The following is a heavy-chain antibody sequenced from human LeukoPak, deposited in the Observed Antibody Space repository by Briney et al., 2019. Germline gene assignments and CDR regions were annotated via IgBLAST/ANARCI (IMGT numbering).Heavy chain of an antibody. CDR3: ARADRLDGGPYLIGP. CDR1: GYSFTDYY. V-gene: IGHV1-2*02. D-gene: IGHD2-21*01. CDR2: INPNSGGT. J-gene: IGHJ5*02. Sequence: GASVKASCKTSGYSFTDYYMHWVRQAPGQGLEWMGWINPNSGGTSSAQKFQGRVTMTGDTSITTVYMEVSWLTSDDTAINYCARADRLDGGPYLIGPWGQGTLVTVSS.